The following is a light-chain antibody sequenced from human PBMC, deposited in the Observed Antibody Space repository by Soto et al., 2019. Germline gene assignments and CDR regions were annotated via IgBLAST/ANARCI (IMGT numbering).Light chain of an antibody. CDR3: QQYNNWPQT. V-gene: IGKV3-15*01. CDR2: RTS. CDR1: QSISSN. Sequence: IVLTQSPGTVSLSPGERATLSCRASQSISSNLAWYQQKPGQAPRLLMFRTSSRATGFPARFSGSGSGTEFTLTISSLQSEDFAVYYCQQYNNWPQTFGQGTKVDIK. J-gene: IGKJ1*01.